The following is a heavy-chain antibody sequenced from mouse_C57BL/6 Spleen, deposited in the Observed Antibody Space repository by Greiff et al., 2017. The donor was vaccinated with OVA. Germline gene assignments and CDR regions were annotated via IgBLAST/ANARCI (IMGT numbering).Heavy chain of an antibody. CDR1: GFTFSDYG. CDR3: AREDYSWFAY. CDR2: ISSGSSTI. V-gene: IGHV5-17*01. J-gene: IGHJ3*01. Sequence: EVHLVESGGGLVKPGGSLKLSCAASGFTFSDYGMHWVRQAPEKGLEWVAYISSGSSTIYYADTVKGRFTISRDNAKNTLFLQMTSLRSEDTAMYYCAREDYSWFAYWGQGTLVTVSA. D-gene: IGHD1-1*01.